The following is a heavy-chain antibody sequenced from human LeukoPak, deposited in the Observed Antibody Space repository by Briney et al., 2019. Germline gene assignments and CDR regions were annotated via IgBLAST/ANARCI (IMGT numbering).Heavy chain of an antibody. D-gene: IGHD4-17*01. CDR2: ISGSGGST. J-gene: IGHJ4*02. CDR1: GFTFSSYA. V-gene: IGHV3-23*01. Sequence: PGGSLRLSCAASGFTFSSYAMSWVRQAPGKGLEWVSAISGSGGSTYYADSVKGRFTISRDNSKNTLYLQMNSLRAEDTAVYYCAKDSRPHDYGGNSAFRYWGQGTLVTVSS. CDR3: AKDSRPHDYGGNSAFRY.